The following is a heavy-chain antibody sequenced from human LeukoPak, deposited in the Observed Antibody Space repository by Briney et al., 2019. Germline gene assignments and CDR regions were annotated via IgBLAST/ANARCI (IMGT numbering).Heavy chain of an antibody. J-gene: IGHJ4*02. CDR3: ASSVTTVGAYDY. D-gene: IGHD1-1*01. Sequence: QTGGSLRLSCAAPGITASNFYMMWVRQAPGKGLEWVSYISNNDVTKYADSVRGRLTISRDNSKNILYLQMNSLRVEDTAMYWCASSVTTVGAYDYWGQGAPVSVSS. V-gene: IGHV3-53*01. CDR2: ISNNDVT. CDR1: GITASNFY.